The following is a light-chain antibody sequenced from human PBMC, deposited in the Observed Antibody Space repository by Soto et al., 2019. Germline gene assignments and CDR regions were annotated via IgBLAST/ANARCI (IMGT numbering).Light chain of an antibody. CDR2: DTS. CDR3: HQRKSWPRT. V-gene: IGKV3-11*01. Sequence: EIVLTQSPATLSSSPMEIATLCFRASQTVSSKLAWYQHKPGQAPRLLIYDTSNRATGIPARFSGSGSGTDFTLTISSLEPEDFAVYYCHQRKSWPRTFGQGTKVE. J-gene: IGKJ1*01. CDR1: QTVSSK.